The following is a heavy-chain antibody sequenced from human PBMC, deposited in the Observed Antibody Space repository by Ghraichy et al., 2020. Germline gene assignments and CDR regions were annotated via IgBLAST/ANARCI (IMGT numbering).Heavy chain of an antibody. J-gene: IGHJ5*02. CDR2: INTDGSST. V-gene: IGHV3-74*01. CDR1: GFTFSSNW. D-gene: IGHD4-17*01. CDR3: ARESTVTTGFDP. Sequence: GGSLRLSCAASGFTFSSNWMHWVRQAPGKGLVWVSRINTDGSSTSYADSVKGRFTISRDNAKNTLFLQMNSLRAEDTAVYYCARESTVTTGFDPWGQGTQVTVSS.